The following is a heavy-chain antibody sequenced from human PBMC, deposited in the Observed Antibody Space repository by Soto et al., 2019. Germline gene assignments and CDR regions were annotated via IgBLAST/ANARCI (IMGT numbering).Heavy chain of an antibody. J-gene: IGHJ5*02. Sequence: QVQLVQSGAEVKKPGSSVNVSCKASGGTFSSYAISWVRQAPGQGLEWMEAIIPIFGTANYAQKFQGRVKISADETTSTADMELSSLISEDTAVYYCVRGHISRTPLSFDPWGQGTLVTVSS. V-gene: IGHV1-69*01. CDR1: GGTFSSYA. CDR2: IIPIFGTA. CDR3: VRGHISRTPLSFDP. D-gene: IGHD2-21*01.